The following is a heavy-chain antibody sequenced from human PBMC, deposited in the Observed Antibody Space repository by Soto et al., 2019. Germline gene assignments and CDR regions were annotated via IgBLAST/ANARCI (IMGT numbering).Heavy chain of an antibody. CDR2: INPSGGST. CDR3: ARDLLGIAAAQGAYYYGMDV. V-gene: IGHV1-46*01. Sequence: RASVKVSCKASGYTFTSYYMHWVRQAPGQGLEWMGIINPSGGSTSYAQKFQGRVTMTRDTSTSTVYMELSSLRSEDTAVYYCARDLLGIAAAQGAYYYGMDVWGQGTTVTVSS. J-gene: IGHJ6*02. D-gene: IGHD6-13*01. CDR1: GYTFTSYY.